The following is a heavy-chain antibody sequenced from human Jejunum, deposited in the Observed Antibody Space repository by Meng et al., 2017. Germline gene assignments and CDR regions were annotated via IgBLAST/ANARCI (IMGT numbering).Heavy chain of an antibody. D-gene: IGHD5-12*01. Sequence: QVQLGAPGPGLVQPPWPLSLTCAVFGGSTTTDWWNWARQPPGKGLEWIGEIWHSGASNYNPSLRSRVTISVGKSKNQLSLELASLTAADTAVYYCARGATGTRPFDYWGQGTLVTVSS. CDR1: GGSTTTDW. CDR3: ARGATGTRPFDY. V-gene: IGHV4-4*03. J-gene: IGHJ4*02. CDR2: IWHSGAS.